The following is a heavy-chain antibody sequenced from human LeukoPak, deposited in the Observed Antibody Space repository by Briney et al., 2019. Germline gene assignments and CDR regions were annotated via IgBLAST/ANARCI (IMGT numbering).Heavy chain of an antibody. D-gene: IGHD1-1*01. J-gene: IGHJ2*01. CDR3: ARTKTATSWYFDL. V-gene: IGHV1-18*01. CDR2: ISTYNGNT. CDR1: SYMFTSKG. Sequence: ASVKVSCKASSYMFTSKGISWVRQAPGQGLEWMGWISTYNGNTNYAQKFQGRVTVTTDTSTSTAYMELRSLRSDDTAVYYYARTKTATSWYFDLWGRGTLVTVSS.